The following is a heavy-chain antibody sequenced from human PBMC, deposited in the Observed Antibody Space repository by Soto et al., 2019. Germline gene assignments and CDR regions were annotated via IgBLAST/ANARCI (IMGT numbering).Heavy chain of an antibody. D-gene: IGHD6-19*01. J-gene: IGHJ6*03. CDR1: GGSISSSSYY. Sequence: QLQLQESGPGLVKPSETLSLTCTVSGGSISSSSYYWGWIRQPPGKGLEWIGSIYYSGSTYYNPSLKSRVTLSVDTSKNQFSLKRSSVTAADTAVYYCARVRVAGTDYYYYYYMDVWGKGTTVTVSS. V-gene: IGHV4-39*01. CDR3: ARVRVAGTDYYYYYYMDV. CDR2: IYYSGST.